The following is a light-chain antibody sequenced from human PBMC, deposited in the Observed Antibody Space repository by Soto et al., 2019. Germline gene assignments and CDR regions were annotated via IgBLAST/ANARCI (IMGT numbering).Light chain of an antibody. Sequence: QSVPTQPPSASGSLGQSVTISCTGSSSDVGTYNYVSWYQQYPGKAPKLMIYEVTKRPSGVPDRFSGSKSGNTASLTVSGLQADDEADYYCSSYAGSNNFVVFGGGTKLTVL. CDR3: SSYAGSNNFVV. CDR2: EVT. CDR1: SSDVGTYNY. J-gene: IGLJ2*01. V-gene: IGLV2-8*01.